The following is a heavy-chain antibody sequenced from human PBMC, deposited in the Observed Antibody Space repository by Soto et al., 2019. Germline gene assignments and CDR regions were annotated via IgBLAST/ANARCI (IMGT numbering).Heavy chain of an antibody. Sequence: SETLSLTCTVSGGSISSYYWSWIRQPPGKGLEWIGYIYYSGSTNYNPSLKSRVTISVDTSKNQFSLKLSSVTAADTAVYYCARRYDITIDYWGQGTLVTVSS. J-gene: IGHJ4*02. CDR2: IYYSGST. D-gene: IGHD3-9*01. CDR1: GGSISSYY. CDR3: ARRYDITIDY. V-gene: IGHV4-59*08.